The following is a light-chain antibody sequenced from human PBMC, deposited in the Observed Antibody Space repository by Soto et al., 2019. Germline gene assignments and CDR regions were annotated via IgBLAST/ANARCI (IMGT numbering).Light chain of an antibody. Sequence: IQLTQSPSSLSASVGDRVTITCRASQGTGRYLAWYQQKPGKAPKLLIYSASTLQSGVPSGFTGSGSGTDFTLTISSLQPVDFATYYCQQLNSYPITFGQGTRLEIK. CDR1: QGTGRY. CDR3: QQLNSYPIT. V-gene: IGKV1-9*01. CDR2: SAS. J-gene: IGKJ5*01.